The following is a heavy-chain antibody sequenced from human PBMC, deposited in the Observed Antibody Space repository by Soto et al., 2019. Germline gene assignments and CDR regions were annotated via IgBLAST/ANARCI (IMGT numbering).Heavy chain of an antibody. D-gene: IGHD3-22*01. V-gene: IGHV3-7*03. CDR3: ARGSVKFYDTSLVN. CDR1: RVSLLPSG. CDR2: INQDGSER. J-gene: IGHJ4*02. Sequence: PGWSLGFSSGASRVSLLPSGMSWVRQAPGKGLEWVANINQDGSERNYVDSVRGRFTMSRDNAQNSVFLQMNSLRAEDMAVYFCARGSVKFYDTSLVNWGQGTPVAVYS.